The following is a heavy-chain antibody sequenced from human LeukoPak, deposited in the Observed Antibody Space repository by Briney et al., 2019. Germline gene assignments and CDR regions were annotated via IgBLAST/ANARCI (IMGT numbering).Heavy chain of an antibody. CDR3: ARVVITSGLYYYYYMDV. J-gene: IGHJ6*03. CDR2: IKQDGSEK. Sequence: PGGSLRLSCAASGFTFSSYWMSWVRQAPGKGLEWVANIKQDGSEKYYVDSVKGRFTISRDNAKNSLYLQMNSLRAEDTAVYYCARVVITSGLYYYYYMDVWGKGTTVTVSS. V-gene: IGHV3-7*01. CDR1: GFTFSSYW. D-gene: IGHD3-16*02.